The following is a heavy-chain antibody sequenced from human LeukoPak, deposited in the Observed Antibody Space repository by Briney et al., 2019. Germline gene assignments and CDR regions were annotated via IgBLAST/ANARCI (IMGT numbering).Heavy chain of an antibody. CDR2: IYHSGST. CDR1: GGSISSYY. V-gene: IGHV4-59*08. Sequence: SETLSLTCTVSGGSISSYYWSWIRQPPGKGLEWIGSIYHSGSTYYNPSLKSRVTISVDTSKNQFSLKLSSVTAADTAVYYCARPLDEGYSYGFDYWGQGTLVTVSS. J-gene: IGHJ4*02. D-gene: IGHD5-18*01. CDR3: ARPLDEGYSYGFDY.